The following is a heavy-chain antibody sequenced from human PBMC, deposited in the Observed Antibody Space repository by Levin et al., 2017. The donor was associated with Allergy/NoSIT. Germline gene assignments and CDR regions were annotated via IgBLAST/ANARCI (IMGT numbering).Heavy chain of an antibody. D-gene: IGHD3-22*01. CDR3: ARPLSYDSGAFCGY. CDR2: FNPNSGHT. J-gene: IGHJ4*02. CDR1: GYSFTTSD. V-gene: IGHV1-8*01. Sequence: PMASVKVSCKASGYSFTTSDIYLVRLAPGQGLEWLGWFNPNSGHTGFAQRFQGRVTLTSDLSTTTAYMELGSLTSEDSAIYYCARPLSYDSGAFCGYWGQGSLVTVSS.